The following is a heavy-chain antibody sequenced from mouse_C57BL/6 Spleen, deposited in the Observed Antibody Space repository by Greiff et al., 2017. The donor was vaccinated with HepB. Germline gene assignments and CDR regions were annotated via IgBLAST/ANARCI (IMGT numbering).Heavy chain of an antibody. CDR1: GYAFSSSW. D-gene: IGHD2-4*01. Sequence: QVHAKQSGPELVKPGASVKISCKASGYAFSSSWMNWVKQRPGKGLEWIGRIYPGDGDTNYNGKFKGKATLTADKSSSTAYMQLSSLTSEDSAVYFCARERDYGWYFDVWGTGTTVTVSS. CDR2: IYPGDGDT. J-gene: IGHJ1*03. V-gene: IGHV1-82*01. CDR3: ARERDYGWYFDV.